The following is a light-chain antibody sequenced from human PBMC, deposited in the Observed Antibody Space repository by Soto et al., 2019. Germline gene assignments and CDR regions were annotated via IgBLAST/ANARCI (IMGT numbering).Light chain of an antibody. Sequence: DVRLTQSPSFLSASVRDRVTITCRASQGISSYLAWYQQKPWKAPKLLIYATSSLQNGVPSRFSGSGSGTEFTLTISSLQPDDFATYYCQQYKSYSTFGQGTKVAIK. CDR1: QGISSY. V-gene: IGKV1-9*01. J-gene: IGKJ1*01. CDR3: QQYKSYST. CDR2: ATS.